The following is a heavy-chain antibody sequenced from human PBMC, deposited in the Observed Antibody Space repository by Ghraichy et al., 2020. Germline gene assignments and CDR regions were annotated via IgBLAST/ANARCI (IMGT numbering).Heavy chain of an antibody. CDR3: ARNDRVAYSFDY. V-gene: IGHV4-38-2*01. D-gene: IGHD3-22*01. J-gene: IGHJ4*02. CDR1: GYSIRTGYY. CDR2: IYHSGST. Sequence: SQTLSLTCAVSGYSIRTGYYWGWIRQPPGKGLEWIGSIYHSGSTYYNPSLKSRVTISVDTSKNQFSLRLSSVTAADTAVYYCARNDRVAYSFDYWGLGTLVTVSS.